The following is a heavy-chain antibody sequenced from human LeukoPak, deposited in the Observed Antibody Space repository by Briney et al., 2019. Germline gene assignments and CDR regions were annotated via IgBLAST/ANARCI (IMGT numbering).Heavy chain of an antibody. V-gene: IGHV3-7*01. D-gene: IGHD3-16*01. CDR3: ATYSHWVAGDV. Sequence: GGSLRLSCAVSGLTFRKSWMSWVRPAARKGLDWVANMNEDGSEKDYVDSVKGRFTISRDNARKSLYLQMSSLRAEDTAVYYCATYSHWVAGDVWGQGTTVTVSS. CDR2: MNEDGSEK. CDR1: GLTFRKSW. J-gene: IGHJ6*02.